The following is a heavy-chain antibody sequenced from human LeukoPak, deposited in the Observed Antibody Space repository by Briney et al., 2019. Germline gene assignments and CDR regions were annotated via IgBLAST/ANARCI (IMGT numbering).Heavy chain of an antibody. CDR1: GGTFSSFP. J-gene: IGHJ6*02. V-gene: IGHV1-69*08. CDR2: IIPFLDTT. D-gene: IGHD3-10*01. CDR3: ARASELGEWFGDLLDI. Sequence: SVKVSFKASGGTFSSFPISWVRQAPGQGLGWLGRIIPFLDTTNYAHKFQGRVKISADKSTSTAHLEVRILRSEDTAIYYCARASELGEWFGDLLDIWGQGTTVTVSS.